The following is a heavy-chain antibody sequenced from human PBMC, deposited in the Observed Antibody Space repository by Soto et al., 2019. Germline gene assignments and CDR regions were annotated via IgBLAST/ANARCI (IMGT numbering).Heavy chain of an antibody. V-gene: IGHV4-30-4*01. Sequence: ALTCTVSGGSISSGDYYWSWIRQPPGKGLEWIGYIYYSGSTYYNPSLKSRVTISVDTSKNQFSLKLSSVTAADTAVYYCARDWRSFGSPYYYYGMDVWGQGTTVTVSS. J-gene: IGHJ6*02. CDR1: GGSISSGDYY. D-gene: IGHD3-3*01. CDR2: IYYSGST. CDR3: ARDWRSFGSPYYYYGMDV.